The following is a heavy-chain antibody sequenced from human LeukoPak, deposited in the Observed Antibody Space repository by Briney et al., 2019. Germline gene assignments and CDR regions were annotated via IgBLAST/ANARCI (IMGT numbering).Heavy chain of an antibody. Sequence: ASVKVSCKASGFTFTSYGISWVRQAPGQGLEWMGWISAYSGNTNYAQKLQGRVTMTTDTSTSTAYMELRSLRSDDTAVYYCARDDDIRLFDYWGQGTLVTVSS. V-gene: IGHV1-18*01. CDR3: ARDDDIRLFDY. CDR1: GFTFTSYG. D-gene: IGHD3-22*01. J-gene: IGHJ4*02. CDR2: ISAYSGNT.